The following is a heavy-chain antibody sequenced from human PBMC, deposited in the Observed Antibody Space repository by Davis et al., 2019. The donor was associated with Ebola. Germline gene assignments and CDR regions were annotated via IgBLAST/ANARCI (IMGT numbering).Heavy chain of an antibody. Sequence: AASVKVSCMASLFSFLPYTISWVRQAPGQGLEWMGRIIPILGIANYAQKFQGRVTITADKSTSTAYMELSSLRSEDTAVYYCARAQFPTTSDHWGQGTLVTVSS. CDR3: ARAQFPTTSDH. CDR1: LFSFLPYT. D-gene: IGHD1-1*01. CDR2: IIPILGIA. J-gene: IGHJ4*02. V-gene: IGHV1-69*02.